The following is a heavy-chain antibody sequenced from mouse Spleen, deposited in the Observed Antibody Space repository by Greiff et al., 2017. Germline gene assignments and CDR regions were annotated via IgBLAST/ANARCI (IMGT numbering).Heavy chain of an antibody. CDR2: IDPSDSET. Sequence: VQLQQPGAELVRPGSSVKLSCKASGYTFTSYWIHWVKQRPIQGLEWIGNIDPSDSETHYNQKFKDKATLTVDKSSSTAYMQLSSLTSEDSAVYYCARLYYGNYGGYFDYWGQGTTLTVSS. V-gene: IGHV1-52*01. J-gene: IGHJ2*01. CDR3: ARLYYGNYGGYFDY. D-gene: IGHD2-1*01. CDR1: GYTFTSYW.